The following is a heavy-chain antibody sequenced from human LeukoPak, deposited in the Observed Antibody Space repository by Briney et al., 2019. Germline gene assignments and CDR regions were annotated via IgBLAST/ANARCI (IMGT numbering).Heavy chain of an antibody. V-gene: IGHV4-61*02. Sequence: SETLSLTCTVSGVSIAQSFYFWSWLRQPAGKGLEWIGRIYTTGGPDYNPSLQSRVTISLDTAKNQFSLKMASVSAAATAVYYCARRQEGHDYWGQGTLVSVSS. CDR1: GVSIAQSFYF. CDR3: ARRQEGHDY. CDR2: IYTTGGP. J-gene: IGHJ4*02.